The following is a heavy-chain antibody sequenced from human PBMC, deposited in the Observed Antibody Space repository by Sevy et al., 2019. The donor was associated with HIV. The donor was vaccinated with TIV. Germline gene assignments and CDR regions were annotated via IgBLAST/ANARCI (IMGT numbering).Heavy chain of an antibody. V-gene: IGHV3-7*01. CDR3: AINSDYGMDA. Sequence: GGSLRLSCVVSVFTFKNYWMSWVRQAPGKGLEWVANINQNGSEIYSVDSVKGRFTFSRDNAKNSVYLQMNSLRVEDTAVYYCAINSDYGMDAWGQGTTVTVS. D-gene: IGHD4-4*01. CDR2: INQNGSEI. J-gene: IGHJ6*02. CDR1: VFTFKNYW.